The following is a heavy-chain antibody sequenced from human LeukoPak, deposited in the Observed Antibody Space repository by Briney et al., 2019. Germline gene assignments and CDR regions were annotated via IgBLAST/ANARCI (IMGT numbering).Heavy chain of an antibody. CDR3: ARGFGYSSSWYY. J-gene: IGHJ4*02. CDR1: GYTFTSYD. CDR2: MNPNSGNT. Sequence: ASVKVSCKASGYTFTSYDISWVRQATGQGLEWMGWMNPNSGNTGYAQKFQGRVTMTRNTSISTGYMELSSLRSEDTAVYYCARGFGYSSSWYYWGQGTLVTVSS. V-gene: IGHV1-8*01. D-gene: IGHD6-13*01.